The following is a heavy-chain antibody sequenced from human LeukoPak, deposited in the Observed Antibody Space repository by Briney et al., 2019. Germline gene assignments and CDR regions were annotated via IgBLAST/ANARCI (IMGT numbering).Heavy chain of an antibody. CDR2: IKQDGSEK. J-gene: IGHJ3*02. Sequence: GGSLRLSCVASGFTFSSRDWMTWVRQAPGKGLEWVANIKQDGSEKNYVDSVKGRFTISRDNAKNSVDLQMNSLRAEDTAVYYCARGRDGYNLVGAFDIWGQGIMVTVSS. D-gene: IGHD5-24*01. CDR1: GFTFSSRDW. V-gene: IGHV3-7*01. CDR3: ARGRDGYNLVGAFDI.